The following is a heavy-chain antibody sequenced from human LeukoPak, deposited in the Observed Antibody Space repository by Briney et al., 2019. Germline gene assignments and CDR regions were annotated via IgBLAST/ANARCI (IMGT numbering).Heavy chain of an antibody. CDR3: AREGLRFLEWLNDAFDI. CDR2: IYTSGST. V-gene: IGHV4-4*07. D-gene: IGHD3-3*01. CDR1: GGSISSYY. J-gene: IGHJ3*02. Sequence: SETLSLTCTVSGGSISSYYWSWIRQPAGKGLEWIGRIYTSGSTNYNPSLKSRVTMSVDTSKNQFSLKLSSVTAADTAVYYCAREGLRFLEWLNDAFDIWGQGTMVTVSS.